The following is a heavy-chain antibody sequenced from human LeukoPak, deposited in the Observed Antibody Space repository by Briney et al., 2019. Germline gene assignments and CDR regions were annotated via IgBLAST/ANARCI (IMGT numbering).Heavy chain of an antibody. V-gene: IGHV4-59*08. J-gene: IGHJ4*02. Sequence: SETLSLTCTVSGGSISGYYGGWLRQPPGKGLEWIGHIYYSGSTNYNPSLRSRLTISLDTSKSQFSLRLSSVTAADTAVYYCARHKPTGSYPLGLWGQVALVTVSS. D-gene: IGHD3-10*01. CDR2: IYYSGST. CDR1: GGSISGYY. CDR3: ARHKPTGSYPLGL.